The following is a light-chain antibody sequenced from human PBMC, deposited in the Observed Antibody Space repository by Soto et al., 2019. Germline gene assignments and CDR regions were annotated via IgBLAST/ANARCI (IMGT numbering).Light chain of an antibody. CDR3: CSYAGSSTYYV. V-gene: IGLV2-23*01. Sequence: QSVLTXPASVSGSPGQSITISCTGTSSDVGSYNLVSWYQQHPGKAPKLMIYEGSKRPSGVSNRFSGSKSGNTASLTISGLHAEDEADYYCCSYAGSSTYYVFGTGTKVTVL. J-gene: IGLJ1*01. CDR1: SSDVGSYNL. CDR2: EGS.